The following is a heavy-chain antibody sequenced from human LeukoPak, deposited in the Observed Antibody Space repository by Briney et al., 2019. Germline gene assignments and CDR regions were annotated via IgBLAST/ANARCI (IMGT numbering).Heavy chain of an antibody. D-gene: IGHD6-13*01. V-gene: IGHV3-30-3*01. J-gene: IGHJ4*02. CDR2: ISYDGSNK. Sequence: GGSLRLSCAASGFTFSSYAMHWVRQAPGKGLEWVAVISYDGSNKYYADSVKGRFTISRDNSKNTLYLQMNSLRAEDTAVYYCARGSSSSWPEDYWGQGTLVTVSS. CDR3: ARGSSSSWPEDY. CDR1: GFTFSSYA.